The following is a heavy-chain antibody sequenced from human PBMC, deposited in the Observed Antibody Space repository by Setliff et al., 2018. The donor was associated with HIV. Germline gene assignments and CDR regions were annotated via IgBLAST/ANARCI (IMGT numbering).Heavy chain of an antibody. D-gene: IGHD3-10*01. J-gene: IGHJ5*02. V-gene: IGHV4-4*07. CDR1: GGSFSSYY. Sequence: SETLSLTCTISGGSFSSYYWSWIRQPAGRGLEWIGRIYNSGTTNYNPSLKSRVTMSVDTSKNQFSLKLTSVTAADTAVYYCARDRHSSGLGSSGPWGPGILVTVSS. CDR3: ARDRHSSGLGSSGP. CDR2: IYNSGTT.